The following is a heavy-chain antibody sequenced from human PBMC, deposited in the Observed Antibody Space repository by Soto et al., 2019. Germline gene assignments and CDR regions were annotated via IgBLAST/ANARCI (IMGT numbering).Heavy chain of an antibody. J-gene: IGHJ4*02. CDR2: ISAYNHYT. V-gene: IGHV1-18*01. CDR1: GYTFSTYG. CDR3: ARVGPSREVPYPFEY. D-gene: IGHD1-26*01. Sequence: QVDLVQSGPEVRKPGASVNVSCKASGYTFSTYGISWVRQAPGQGLEWMGWISAYNHYTNYAQKFQGRVTMTTDTSTNTAYMELRGLRSGDTAMYFCARVGPSREVPYPFEYWGQGTLVTVSS.